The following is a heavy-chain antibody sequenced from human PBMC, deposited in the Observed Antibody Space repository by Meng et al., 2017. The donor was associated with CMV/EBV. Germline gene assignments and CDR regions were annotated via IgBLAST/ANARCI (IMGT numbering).Heavy chain of an antibody. CDR1: GYTFTSYG. V-gene: IGHV1-69*05. D-gene: IGHD2-2*01. Sequence: SVKVSCKASGYTFTSYGISWVRQAPGQGLEWMGGIIPIFGTANYAQKFQGRVTITTDESTSTAYMELSSLRSEDTAVYYCARDRSKYQLLTDYYYYGMDVWGQGTTVTVSS. CDR3: ARDRSKYQLLTDYYYYGMDV. CDR2: IIPIFGTA. J-gene: IGHJ6*02.